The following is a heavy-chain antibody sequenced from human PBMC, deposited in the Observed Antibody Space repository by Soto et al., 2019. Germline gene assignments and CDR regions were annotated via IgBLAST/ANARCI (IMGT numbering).Heavy chain of an antibody. CDR3: ARESEDLTSNFDY. J-gene: IGHJ4*02. CDR1: GFTFTRYS. V-gene: IGHV3-21*01. Sequence: RGSLRLSCAASGFTFTRYSINCFRQAPGKGLKWVSSISSTTNYIYYADSMKGRFTVSRDDAKNSVYLEMNSLSAEDTAVYYCARESEDLTSNFDYWGQGTLVTVSS. CDR2: ISSTTNYI.